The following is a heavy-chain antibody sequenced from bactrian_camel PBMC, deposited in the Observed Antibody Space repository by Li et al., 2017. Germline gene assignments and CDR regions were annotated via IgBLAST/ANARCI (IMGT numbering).Heavy chain of an antibody. CDR3: VRLQTTSRTTNFAY. CDR2: IYTGADNT. V-gene: IGHV3-2*01. CDR1: GFTFSSYY. D-gene: IGHD5*01. Sequence: HVQLVESGGGLVQPGGSLRLSCAASGFTFSSYYMSWVRQAPGEGLEWVSSIYTGADNTYYADSVKGRFTISRDNAKNTLYLQMSSLKPEDTAVYYCVRLQTTSRTTNFAYWGQGTQVTVS. J-gene: IGHJ6*01.